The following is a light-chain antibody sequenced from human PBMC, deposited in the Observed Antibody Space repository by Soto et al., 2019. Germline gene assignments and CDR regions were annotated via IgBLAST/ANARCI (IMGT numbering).Light chain of an antibody. V-gene: IGKV3-20*01. J-gene: IGKJ4*01. CDR3: QEFASN. Sequence: LVLTPSPCALSLSPGPRASLSCRASHSMSNSNLAWYQHKPGQAPRLLIYGASNRATGIPDRFSGSGSGTDFILTINRLEPEDFAVYYCQEFASNFGGGTKVDIK. CDR1: HSMSNSN. CDR2: GAS.